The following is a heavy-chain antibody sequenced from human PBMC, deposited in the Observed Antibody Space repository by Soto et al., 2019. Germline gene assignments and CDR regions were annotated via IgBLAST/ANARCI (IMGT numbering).Heavy chain of an antibody. V-gene: IGHV3-48*01. J-gene: IGHJ5*02. CDR1: GFTFSSYS. CDR2: ISSSRSTI. D-gene: IGHD2-21*02. CDR3: GRAGGRLNGFDP. Sequence: EVQLVESGGGLVQPGGSLRLSCAASGFTFSSYSMNWVRQAPGKGLEWVSYISSSRSTIYYADSVKGRFTSSRDNAKNAVDGERRRVRAEDRGGGCGGRAGGRLNGFDPWGQGTLVTVSA.